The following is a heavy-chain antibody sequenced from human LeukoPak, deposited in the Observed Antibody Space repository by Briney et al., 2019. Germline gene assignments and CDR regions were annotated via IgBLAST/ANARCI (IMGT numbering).Heavy chain of an antibody. CDR3: ARGPNILTGYSWQYGMDV. D-gene: IGHD3-9*01. Sequence: SGTLSLTCAVSGGSISSSNWWSWVRQHPGKGLEWIGEIYHSGSTNYNPSLKSRVTISVDKSKNQFSLELSSVTAADTAVYYCARGPNILTGYSWQYGMDVWGKGTTVTVSS. J-gene: IGHJ6*04. CDR2: IYHSGST. V-gene: IGHV4-4*02. CDR1: GGSISSSNW.